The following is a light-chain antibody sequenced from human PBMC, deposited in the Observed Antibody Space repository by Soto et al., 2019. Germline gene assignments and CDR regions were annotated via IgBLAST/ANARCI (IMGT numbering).Light chain of an antibody. Sequence: SLPTKVPSSSGSPGHSVTFCCTGTSSDIGDYNYVSWYQQHPGKAPKLMIYEVTKRPSGVPDRFSGSKSGNTASLTVSGLQADDEADYYCSSYAGNNNYVFGTGTKVTVL. V-gene: IGLV2-8*01. CDR3: SSYAGNNNYV. J-gene: IGLJ1*01. CDR2: EVT. CDR1: SSDIGDYNY.